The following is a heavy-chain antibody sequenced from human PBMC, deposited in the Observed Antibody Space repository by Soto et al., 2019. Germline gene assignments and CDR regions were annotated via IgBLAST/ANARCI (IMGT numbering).Heavy chain of an antibody. CDR3: ARAIKDYVWGSYRLDY. D-gene: IGHD3-16*02. CDR1: GGSISSYY. CDR2: IYYSGST. Sequence: SETLSLTCTVSGGSISSYYWSWIRQPPGKRLEWIGYIYYSGSTNYNPSLKSRVTISVDTSKNQFSLKLSSVTAADTAVYYCARAIKDYVWGSYRLDYWGQGTLVTVSS. J-gene: IGHJ4*02. V-gene: IGHV4-59*01.